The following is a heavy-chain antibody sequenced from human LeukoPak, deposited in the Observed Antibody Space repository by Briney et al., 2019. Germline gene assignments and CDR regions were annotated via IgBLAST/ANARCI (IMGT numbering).Heavy chain of an antibody. CDR2: INHSGST. V-gene: IGHV4-34*01. D-gene: IGHD6-6*01. J-gene: IGHJ2*01. Sequence: SSETLSLTCAVYGGSFSGYYWSWIRQPPGKGREWIGEINHSGSTNYNPSLKSRVTISVDTSKNQFSLKLSSVTAADTAVYYCARRAAARPRYFDLWGRGTLVTVSS. CDR3: ARRAAARPRYFDL. CDR1: GGSFSGYY.